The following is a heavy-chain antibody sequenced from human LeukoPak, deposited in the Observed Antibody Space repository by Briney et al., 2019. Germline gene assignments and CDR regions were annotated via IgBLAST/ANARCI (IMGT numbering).Heavy chain of an antibody. Sequence: SETLSLTCTVSGGSISSYYWSWIRQPPGKGLEWIGYIYYSGSTNYNPSLKSRVTISVDTSKNQFSLKLSFVTAADTAVYFCARGQGWYYYMDVWGKGTTVTVSS. CDR3: ARGQGWYYYMDV. CDR1: GGSISSYY. V-gene: IGHV4-59*01. CDR2: IYYSGST. J-gene: IGHJ6*03.